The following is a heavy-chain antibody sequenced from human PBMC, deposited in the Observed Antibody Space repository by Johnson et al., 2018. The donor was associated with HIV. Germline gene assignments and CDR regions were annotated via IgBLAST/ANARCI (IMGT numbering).Heavy chain of an antibody. CDR1: GFTFRSYD. J-gene: IGHJ3*02. CDR3: AKAYCPGCDGFDI. Sequence: QVQLVESGGGLVKPGGSLRLSCTASGFTFRSYDMHWVRQAPGRGLEWVSSISYDGTNKYYGDSVKGRFTISRDNSKNTLFLQMDSLRTEDTGVYYCAKAYCPGCDGFDIWGQGTLVTVSS. CDR2: ISYDGTNK. V-gene: IGHV3-30*18. D-gene: IGHD2-21*01.